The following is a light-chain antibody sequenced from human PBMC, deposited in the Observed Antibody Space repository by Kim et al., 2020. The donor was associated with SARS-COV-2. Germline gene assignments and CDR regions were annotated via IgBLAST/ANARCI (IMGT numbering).Light chain of an antibody. Sequence: GQSVTISCTGTSSDIGGYNYVSWYQQHPGRAPKLMIYEVNKRPSGVPDRVSGSKSGNTASLTVSGLQAEDEADYYCSSYGGSNNLVFGGGTKVTVL. J-gene: IGLJ2*01. CDR1: SSDIGGYNY. CDR2: EVN. CDR3: SSYGGSNNLV. V-gene: IGLV2-8*01.